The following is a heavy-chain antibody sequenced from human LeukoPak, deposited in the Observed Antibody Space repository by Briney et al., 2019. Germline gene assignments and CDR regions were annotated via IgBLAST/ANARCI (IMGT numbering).Heavy chain of an antibody. CDR1: GFTFDDYA. V-gene: IGHV3-9*01. CDR2: ISWNSGSI. D-gene: IGHD2/OR15-2a*01. Sequence: VQPGRSLRLSREASGFTFDDYAMHWVRQAPGKGLEWASGISWNSGSIGYADSVKGRFTISRDNAKNSLYLQMNRLRAEETALYYCAKDRTSKRGAYFDYWGQGTLVTVSS. CDR3: AKDRTSKRGAYFDY. J-gene: IGHJ4*02.